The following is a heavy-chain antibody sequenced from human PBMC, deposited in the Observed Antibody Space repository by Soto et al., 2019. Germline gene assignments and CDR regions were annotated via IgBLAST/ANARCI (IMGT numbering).Heavy chain of an antibody. D-gene: IGHD6-6*01. Sequence: SQTQSVTWCVSDDCSNGDGDYCIRIRQPPGKGLEWIGSIYYRGNTYYNPSLQTRVTISLDKSKSQFSLRLNSVTAADSAVYFCARLEGLATSSYYFDFWGQGAQVTV. CDR3: ARLEGLATSSYYFDF. CDR1: DDCSNGDGDY. CDR2: IYYRGNT. V-gene: IGHV4-30-2*03. J-gene: IGHJ4*02.